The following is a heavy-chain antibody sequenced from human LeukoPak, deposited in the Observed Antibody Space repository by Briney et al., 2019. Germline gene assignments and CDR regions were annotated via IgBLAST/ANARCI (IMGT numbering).Heavy chain of an antibody. CDR3: ARHLTAIPSSPLDY. CDR2: IYYSGST. V-gene: IGHV4-39*01. D-gene: IGHD2-21*02. J-gene: IGHJ4*02. CDR1: GGSVNSVSYY. Sequence: PSETLSLTCTVSGGSVNSVSYYWGWIRQPPGKGLEWIGSIYYSGSTYYNPSLKSRVTISVDTSKNQFSLKLSSVTAADTAVYYCARHLTAIPSSPLDYWGQGTLVTVSS.